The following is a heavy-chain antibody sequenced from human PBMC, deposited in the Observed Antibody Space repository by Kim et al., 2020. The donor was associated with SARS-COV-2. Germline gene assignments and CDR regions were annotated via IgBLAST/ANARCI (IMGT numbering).Heavy chain of an antibody. V-gene: IGHV1-18*01. CDR2: ISAYNGNT. D-gene: IGHD4-17*01. J-gene: IGHJ5*02. CDR3: ARGDYGGNSPWFDP. Sequence: ASVKVSCKASGYTFTSYGISWVRQAPGQGLEWLGWISAYNGNTNYAQKLQGRVTMTTDTSTSTAYMELRRLRSDDTAVYYCARGDYGGNSPWFDPWGQGTLVTVSS. CDR1: GYTFTSYG.